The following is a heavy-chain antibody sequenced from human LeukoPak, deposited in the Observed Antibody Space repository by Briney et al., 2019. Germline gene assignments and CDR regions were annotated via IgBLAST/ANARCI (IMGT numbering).Heavy chain of an antibody. Sequence: PSETLSLTCTVSGGSISSYYWSWIRQPPGKGLEWIGYIYYSGSTNYNPSLKSRVTLSVDTSKNQFSLKLSSVTAADTAVYYCARHKYSRGAPFDYWGQGTLVTVSS. CDR1: GGSISSYY. J-gene: IGHJ4*02. CDR3: ARHKYSRGAPFDY. D-gene: IGHD5-18*01. CDR2: IYYSGST. V-gene: IGHV4-59*08.